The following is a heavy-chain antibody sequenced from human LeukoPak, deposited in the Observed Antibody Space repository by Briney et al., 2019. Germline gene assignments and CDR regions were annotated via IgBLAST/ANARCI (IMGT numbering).Heavy chain of an antibody. Sequence: GGSLRLSCAASGFTFSSYWMHWVRQAPGKGLVWVSRINSDGSSTSYVDSVKGRFTISRDNAKNTLYLQMNSLRAEDTAVYYCARDIRTYYYDSSGYEGGEALDYWGQGTLVTVSS. J-gene: IGHJ4*02. CDR1: GFTFSSYW. V-gene: IGHV3-74*01. CDR3: ARDIRTYYYDSSGYEGGEALDY. CDR2: INSDGSST. D-gene: IGHD3-22*01.